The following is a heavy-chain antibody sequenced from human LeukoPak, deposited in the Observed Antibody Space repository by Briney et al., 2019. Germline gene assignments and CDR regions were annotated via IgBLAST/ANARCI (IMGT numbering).Heavy chain of an antibody. D-gene: IGHD3-22*01. CDR1: GYTFTGYY. V-gene: IGHV1-2*04. CDR2: INPNSGGT. CDR3: ARDGSNYYDSSGYYFDAFDI. J-gene: IGHJ3*02. Sequence: ASVTVSCTASGYTFTGYYMHWVRQAPGQGLEWMGWINPNSGGTNYAQKFQGWVTMTRDTSISTAYMELSRLRSDDTAVYYCARDGSNYYDSSGYYFDAFDIWGQGTMVTVSS.